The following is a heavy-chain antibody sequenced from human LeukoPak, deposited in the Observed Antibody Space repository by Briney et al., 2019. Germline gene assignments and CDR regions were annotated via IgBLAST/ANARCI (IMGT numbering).Heavy chain of an antibody. CDR3: ARQARYYDSSGYSPGDDAFDI. Sequence: PGRSLRLSCAASGFTFDDYAMHWVRQAPGKGLEWVSHISWNSGSITYADSVKGRFTISRDNAKNSLYLQMNSLRAEDTALYYCARQARYYDSSGYSPGDDAFDIWGQGTMVTVSS. J-gene: IGHJ3*02. D-gene: IGHD3-22*01. CDR1: GFTFDDYA. V-gene: IGHV3-9*01. CDR2: ISWNSGSI.